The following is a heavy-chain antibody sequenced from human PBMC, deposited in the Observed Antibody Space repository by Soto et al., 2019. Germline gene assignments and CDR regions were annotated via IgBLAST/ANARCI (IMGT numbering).Heavy chain of an antibody. CDR1: GGSISGYF. J-gene: IGHJ4*02. D-gene: IGHD3-10*01. Sequence: SETLSLTCTVSGGSISGYFWNWIRQPAVKGLEWIGRFYSSGSTNYNPSLKSRVTMSVDTSKNQFSLKLTSVTAADTAVYFCARGLTMLRGVMDSWGQGTLVTVSS. V-gene: IGHV4-4*07. CDR2: FYSSGST. CDR3: ARGLTMLRGVMDS.